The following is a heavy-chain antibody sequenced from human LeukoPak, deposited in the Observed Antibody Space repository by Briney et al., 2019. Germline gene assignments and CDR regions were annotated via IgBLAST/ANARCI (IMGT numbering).Heavy chain of an antibody. CDR1: GFTFSGYW. J-gene: IGHJ3*02. Sequence: GGSLRLSCAASGFTFSGYWMSWVRQAPGRGLEWVASMKQDGSETYYVDSVKGRFTISRDNAKNSLYLQMNSLRAEDTAVYYCARDRYYYGNDAFDIWGQGTMVTVSS. V-gene: IGHV3-7*01. D-gene: IGHD3-10*01. CDR3: ARDRYYYGNDAFDI. CDR2: MKQDGSET.